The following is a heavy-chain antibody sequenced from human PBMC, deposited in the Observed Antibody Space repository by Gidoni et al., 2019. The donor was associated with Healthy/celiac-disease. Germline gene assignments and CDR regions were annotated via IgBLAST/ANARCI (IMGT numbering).Heavy chain of an antibody. J-gene: IGHJ4*02. D-gene: IGHD2-2*01. CDR2: SSSSSSYI. CDR3: ARDLRVYCSSTSCDYFDY. V-gene: IGHV3-21*01. CDR1: RFAFCSSS. Sequence: EVQLVESGGGLVKPGGSLRLSCAASRFAFCSSSMNWVRQAPAKGLEWVSSSSSSSSYIYYADSVKGRFTISRDNAKNSLYLQMNSLRAEDTAVYYCARDLRVYCSSTSCDYFDYWGQGTLVTVSS.